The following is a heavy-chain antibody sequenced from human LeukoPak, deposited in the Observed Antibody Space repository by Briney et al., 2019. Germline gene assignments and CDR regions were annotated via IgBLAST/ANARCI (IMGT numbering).Heavy chain of an antibody. V-gene: IGHV4-39*01. Sequence: PSETLSLTCTVSGGSISSSSYYWRRVRQPPGKGLEWIGSIYYSGSTYYNPSLKSRVTISVDTSKNQFSLKLSSVTAADTAVYYCARQMTTVTTGGRYYYGMDVWGQGTTVTVSS. CDR2: IYYSGST. D-gene: IGHD4-11*01. CDR1: GGSISSSSYY. CDR3: ARQMTTVTTGGRYYYGMDV. J-gene: IGHJ6*02.